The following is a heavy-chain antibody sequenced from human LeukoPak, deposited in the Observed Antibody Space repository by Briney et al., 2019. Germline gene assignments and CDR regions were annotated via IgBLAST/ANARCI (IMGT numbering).Heavy chain of an antibody. J-gene: IGHJ5*02. D-gene: IGHD1-14*01. V-gene: IGHV1-18*01. CDR3: AREATGRAFDP. CDR1: GYNFNGFG. Sequence: ASVKVSCKASGYNFNGFGVTWVRQARGKGLEWMGWISALTGDTNYAQKFQGRLTMTTDTSTDTAYMEMRSLRSDDTAVYYCAREATGRAFDPWGQGTLVVVSS. CDR2: ISALTGDT.